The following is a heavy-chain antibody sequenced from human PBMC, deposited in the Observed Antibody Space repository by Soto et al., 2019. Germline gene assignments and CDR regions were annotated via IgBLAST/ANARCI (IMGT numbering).Heavy chain of an antibody. J-gene: IGHJ2*01. CDR2: IRNRPNSYTT. CDR3: TRNKPSSWYFDL. CDR1: GFTFSNAW. V-gene: IGHV3-72*01. D-gene: IGHD2-2*01. Sequence: GGFLRLSCTASGFTFSNAWMTWVRQAPGKGLEWVGLIRNRPNSYTTEYAASVKGRFTISRDDSKNSLYLQMNSLKTEDTAVYYCTRNKPSSWYFDLWGRGTLVTVSS.